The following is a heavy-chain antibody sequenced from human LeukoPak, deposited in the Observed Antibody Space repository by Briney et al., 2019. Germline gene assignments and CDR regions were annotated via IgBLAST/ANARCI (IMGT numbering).Heavy chain of an antibody. CDR1: GCTFSSHS. V-gene: IGHV3-23*01. CDR3: AKVTWESRPPDCNS. D-gene: IGHD6-6*01. CDR2: IRGSGDTA. Sequence: PGGSLRLSCAASGCTFSSHSMAWVRQAPGKGLEWVSAIRGSGDTALYADSVKGRFTISRDNFKNIVYLEMNSLRAEDTATYYCAKVTWESRPPDCNSWGPGTLVTVSS. J-gene: IGHJ4*02.